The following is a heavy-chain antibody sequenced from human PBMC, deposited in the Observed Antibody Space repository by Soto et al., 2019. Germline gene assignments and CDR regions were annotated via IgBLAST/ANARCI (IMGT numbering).Heavy chain of an antibody. Sequence: SETLSLTCTVSGGSISSSSYYWGWIRQPPGKGLEWIGYIYYTGSTIYNPSLMRRVTISLDTSKNQFSLKLSSVTAADTAVYYCARHAFGSGFYYGMNVWGQGTTVTVSS. V-gene: IGHV4-61*05. CDR2: IYYTGST. D-gene: IGHD3-10*01. CDR3: ARHAFGSGFYYGMNV. CDR1: GGSISSSSYY. J-gene: IGHJ6*02.